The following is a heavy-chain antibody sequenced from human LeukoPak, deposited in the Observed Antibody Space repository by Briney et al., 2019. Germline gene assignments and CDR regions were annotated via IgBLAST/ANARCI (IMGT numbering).Heavy chain of an antibody. V-gene: IGHV4-34*01. Sequence: SETLSLTCAVYGGSFSDYFWGWIRQPPGKGLEWNGEINPSGRTYYNASLKSRVTISVDTSKNQFTLNLSSVTAADTAVYYCARDVVVVPAAIHYGMDVWGQGTTVTVSS. J-gene: IGHJ6*02. D-gene: IGHD2-2*01. CDR1: GGSFSDYF. CDR3: ARDVVVVPAAIHYGMDV. CDR2: INPSGRT.